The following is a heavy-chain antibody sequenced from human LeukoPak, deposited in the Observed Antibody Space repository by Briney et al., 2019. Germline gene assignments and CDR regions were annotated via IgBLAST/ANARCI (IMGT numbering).Heavy chain of an antibody. Sequence: SETLSLTCTVSGGSISSYYWSWIRQPPGKGREWIGYIYYSGSTNYNPSLKSRVTISVDTSKNQFSLKLSSVTAADTAVYYCARGYGEGDFDYWGQGTLVTVSS. V-gene: IGHV4-59*01. CDR2: IYYSGST. CDR3: ARGYGEGDFDY. J-gene: IGHJ4*02. D-gene: IGHD4-17*01. CDR1: GGSISSYY.